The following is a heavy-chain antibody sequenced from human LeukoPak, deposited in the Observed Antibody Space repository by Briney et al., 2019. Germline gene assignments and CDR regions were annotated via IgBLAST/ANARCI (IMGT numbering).Heavy chain of an antibody. Sequence: GASVKVSRKASGYTFTGYYMHWVRQAPGQGLEWMGWINPNSGGTNYAQKFQGWVTMTRDTPISTAYMELSRLRSDDTAVYYCAREGGSSGWYGPYYYGIDVWGQGTTVTVSS. V-gene: IGHV1-2*04. D-gene: IGHD6-19*01. J-gene: IGHJ6*02. CDR1: GYTFTGYY. CDR3: AREGGSSGWYGPYYYGIDV. CDR2: INPNSGGT.